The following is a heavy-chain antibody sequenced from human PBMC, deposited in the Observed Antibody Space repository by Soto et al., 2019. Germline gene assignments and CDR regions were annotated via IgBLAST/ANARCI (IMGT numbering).Heavy chain of an antibody. CDR2: INHSGNT. D-gene: IGHD6-13*01. J-gene: IGHJ4*02. Sequence: QVQLQQWGAGLLKPSETLSLTCAVYGGSFSGYYWSWIRQPPGKGLEWIGEINHSGNTNYNPSLKSRVTISVDTSKNQFSLKLSSVTAADTAVYYCARGGGIIAAAEDWGQGTLVTVSS. CDR1: GGSFSGYY. CDR3: ARGGGIIAAAED. V-gene: IGHV4-34*01.